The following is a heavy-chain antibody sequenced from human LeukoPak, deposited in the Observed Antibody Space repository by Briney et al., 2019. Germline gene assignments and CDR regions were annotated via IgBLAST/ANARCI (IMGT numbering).Heavy chain of an antibody. CDR1: GFTFSDHY. D-gene: IGHD2-15*01. J-gene: IGHJ6*02. CDR2: ISSSGSDT. CDR3: ARDPEDHYYYGMDV. Sequence: PGGSLRLSCTASGFTFSDHYMTWIRQAPGKGLEWVSYISSSGSDTDYRDSVKGRFTISRDNAKNSLYLQMNSLRAEDTAVYYCARDPEDHYYYGMDVWGQGTTVTVSS. V-gene: IGHV3-11*06.